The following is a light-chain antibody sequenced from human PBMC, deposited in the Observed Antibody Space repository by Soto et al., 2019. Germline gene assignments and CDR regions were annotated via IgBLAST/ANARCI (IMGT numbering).Light chain of an antibody. Sequence: DIPMTQSPSTLSASVGDRATITCRASQSISSRLAWYQQKPGKAPKLLIYKASSLESGVPSRFSGSGSGTEFTLTISSLQPDDFVTYYCQQYNSYPWTFGQGTKVEIQ. CDR1: QSISSR. CDR3: QQYNSYPWT. V-gene: IGKV1-5*03. J-gene: IGKJ1*01. CDR2: KAS.